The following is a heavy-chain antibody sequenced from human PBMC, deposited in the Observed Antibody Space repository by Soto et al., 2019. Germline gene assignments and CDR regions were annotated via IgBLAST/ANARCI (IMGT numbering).Heavy chain of an antibody. CDR1: GYSFTSYD. CDR3: VRENYYYGMDV. CDR2: MNPNSGNT. Sequence: ASVKVSCKASGYSFTSYDINWVRQATGQGLEWMGWMNPNSGNTHYADSVEGRFSISRDNSKNTVYLQMNSLRGEDTAVYYCVRENYYYGMDVWGQGTTVTVSS. J-gene: IGHJ6*02. V-gene: IGHV1-8*01.